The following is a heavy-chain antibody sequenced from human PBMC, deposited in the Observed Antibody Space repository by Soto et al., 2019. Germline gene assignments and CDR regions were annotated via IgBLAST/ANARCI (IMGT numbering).Heavy chain of an antibody. Sequence: GGSRRRSWAASGFSVSSNYMSWVRQAPGKGLEWVSAIHTYGSTYYADSVKGRFTISRDNSKNTLYLQMNSLRAEDTAVYYCARSPSGLDYWGQGTLVTVSS. CDR2: IHTYGST. CDR1: GFSVSSNY. CDR3: ARSPSGLDY. J-gene: IGHJ4*02. V-gene: IGHV3-53*01.